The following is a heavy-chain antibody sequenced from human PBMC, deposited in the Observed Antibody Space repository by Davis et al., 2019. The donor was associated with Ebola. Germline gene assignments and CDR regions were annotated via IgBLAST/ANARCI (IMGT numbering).Heavy chain of an antibody. CDR3: AKEPSRGYAFDI. CDR1: GFTFSAYH. Sequence: GESLKIPCAASGFTFSAYHMNWVRQAPGKGLEWVANIRDSEVTYYADSVKGRFTISRDNSKSTLYLQMDSLRAEDTALYYCAKEPSRGYAFDIWGQGTMVTVSS. V-gene: IGHV3-23*01. J-gene: IGHJ3*02. D-gene: IGHD5-24*01. CDR2: IRDSEVT.